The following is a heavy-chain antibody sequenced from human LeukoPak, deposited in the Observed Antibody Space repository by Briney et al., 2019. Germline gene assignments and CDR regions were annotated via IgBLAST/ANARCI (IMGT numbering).Heavy chain of an antibody. CDR3: ARDTLIAAPKTGTVTRIGWFDT. Sequence: GRSLRLSCAASGFTFSTYAMNWVRQAPGKGLEWVAVIWYDGSYKSYGDSVKGRFTISRDNSRNTLFLQMNSLRADDTAVYYCARDTLIAAPKTGTVTRIGWFDTWGQGTLVTVSS. J-gene: IGHJ5*02. CDR1: GFTFSTYA. V-gene: IGHV3-33*08. CDR2: IWYDGSYK. D-gene: IGHD6-13*01.